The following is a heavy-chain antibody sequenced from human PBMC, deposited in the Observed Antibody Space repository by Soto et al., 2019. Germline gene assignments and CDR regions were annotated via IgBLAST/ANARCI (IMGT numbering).Heavy chain of an antibody. CDR2: INAGNGNT. Sequence: ASVKVSCKASGYTFTSYAMHWVRQAPGQRLEWMGWINAGNGNTKYSQKFQGRVTITRDTSASTAYMELSSLRSEDTAVYYCARALPLIAAAGTPDYWGQGTLVTVSS. V-gene: IGHV1-3*01. D-gene: IGHD6-13*01. J-gene: IGHJ4*02. CDR3: ARALPLIAAAGTPDY. CDR1: GYTFTSYA.